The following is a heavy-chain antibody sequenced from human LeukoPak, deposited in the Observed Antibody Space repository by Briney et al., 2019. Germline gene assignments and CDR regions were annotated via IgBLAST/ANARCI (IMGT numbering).Heavy chain of an antibody. Sequence: GGSLRLSCAASGFTFSDYYMNWIRRAPGKGLEWVSYISSSGSTIYYADSVKGRFTISRDNAENSLYLQMNSLRAEDTAVYYCARGHIAAAGIFDYWGQGTLVTVSS. CDR3: ARGHIAAAGIFDY. D-gene: IGHD6-13*01. CDR2: ISSSGSTI. CDR1: GFTFSDYY. V-gene: IGHV3-11*04. J-gene: IGHJ4*02.